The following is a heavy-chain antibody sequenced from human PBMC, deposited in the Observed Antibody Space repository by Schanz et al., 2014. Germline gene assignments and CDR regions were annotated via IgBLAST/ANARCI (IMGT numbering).Heavy chain of an antibody. D-gene: IGHD3-10*01. CDR2: INAHTGNT. CDR3: ARDHSATYHYNSPGAFDS. V-gene: IGHV1-18*01. Sequence: QLMQSGSEVRKPGASVKVSCKGSGYIFGSHGMTWVRQAPGQGPELMGWINAHTGNTQYAQKFQGRVTMTRDTVTTTVHLELTRLRTVGTTIYYCARDHSATYHYNSPGAFDSWGQGTRVAVSS. CDR1: GYIFGSHG. J-gene: IGHJ3*02.